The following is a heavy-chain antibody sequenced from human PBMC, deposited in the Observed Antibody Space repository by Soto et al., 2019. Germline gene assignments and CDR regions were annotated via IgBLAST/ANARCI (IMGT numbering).Heavy chain of an antibody. D-gene: IGHD3-22*01. CDR3: ARESYDDSTGYYAMDV. V-gene: IGHV4-4*02. CDR1: GASISSSNW. CDR2: IYHSGST. J-gene: IGHJ6*02. Sequence: QVQLQESGPGLVKPSGTLSLTCAVSGASISSSNWWTWVRQPPGKGLEWIGEIYHSGSTNYNPSLKSRVTISVDNSKNQCALRLSSVTAADTAVYSCARESYDDSTGYYAMDVWGQGTTVTVSS.